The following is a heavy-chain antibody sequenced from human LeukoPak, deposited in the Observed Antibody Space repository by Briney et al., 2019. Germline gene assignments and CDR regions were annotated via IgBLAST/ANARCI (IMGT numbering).Heavy chain of an antibody. D-gene: IGHD3-22*01. Sequence: GGSLRLSCAASGFTFSSYSMNWVRQAPGKGLEWVSYISSSSSTIYYADSVKGRFTISRDNAKNSLYLQMNSLRAEDTAVYYCARDDHDSSGYYYDYWGQGTLVTVSS. CDR3: ARDDHDSSGYYYDY. CDR1: GFTFSSYS. J-gene: IGHJ4*02. CDR2: ISSSSSTI. V-gene: IGHV3-48*01.